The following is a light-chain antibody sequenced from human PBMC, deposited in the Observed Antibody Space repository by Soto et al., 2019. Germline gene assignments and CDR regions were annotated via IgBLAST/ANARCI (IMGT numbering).Light chain of an antibody. CDR3: QSYNSSLSAVV. CDR1: SSNIGAGYD. Sequence: QSVLTQPPSVSGAPGQRVTISCTGSSSNIGAGYDVPWYQQLPGTPPKLLIYGNSNRPSGVPHRFFGSKSGTSASRAITGLQAEDEADYYCQSYNSSLSAVVCGGGTKVTVL. J-gene: IGLJ2*01. CDR2: GNS. V-gene: IGLV1-40*01.